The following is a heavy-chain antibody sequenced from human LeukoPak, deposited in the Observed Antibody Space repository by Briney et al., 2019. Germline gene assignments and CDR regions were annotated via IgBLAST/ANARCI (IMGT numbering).Heavy chain of an antibody. CDR1: GDSISSSSYY. J-gene: IGHJ4*02. Sequence: KPSETLSLTCTVSGDSISSSSYYWGWVRQPPGKGLEWIGRIYISGSTNYNPSLKSRVTITEDTSKNQFSLKLYSVTAADTAVYYCASGYDNFDNWGQGTLVTVSS. D-gene: IGHD5-12*01. CDR2: IYISGST. V-gene: IGHV4-39*07. CDR3: ASGYDNFDN.